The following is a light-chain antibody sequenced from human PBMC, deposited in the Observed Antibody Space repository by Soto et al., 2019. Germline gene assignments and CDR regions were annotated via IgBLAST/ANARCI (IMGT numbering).Light chain of an antibody. CDR1: SSNIGAGYD. CDR2: GNS. Sequence: QSVLTQPPSVSGAPGQRVTISCTGSSSNIGAGYDVHWYQQLPGTAPKLLIYGNSNRPAGVPDRFSGSKPGTSASLAITGLQAEDEADDHCQSDDSSLSVVVGTGTKLTVL. J-gene: IGLJ1*01. CDR3: QSDDSSLSVV. V-gene: IGLV1-40*01.